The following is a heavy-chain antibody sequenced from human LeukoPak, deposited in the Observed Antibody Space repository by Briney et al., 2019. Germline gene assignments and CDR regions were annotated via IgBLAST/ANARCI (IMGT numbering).Heavy chain of an antibody. CDR3: APEATNVAGS. D-gene: IGHD1-1*01. V-gene: IGHV3-30*02. Sequence: GGSLTLSCAASGFTFSNYDMNWVRQAPGKGLEWLTFIRYGGTNTYYRDPVKGRITISRDNSKNTLFLQMHGLRPEDTAVYYCAPEATNVAGSWGQGTLVIVSS. CDR1: GFTFSNYD. J-gene: IGHJ4*02. CDR2: IRYGGTNT.